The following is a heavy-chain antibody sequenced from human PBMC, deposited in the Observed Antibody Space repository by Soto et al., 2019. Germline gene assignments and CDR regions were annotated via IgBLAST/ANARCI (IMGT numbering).Heavy chain of an antibody. V-gene: IGHV3-7*01. CDR3: ATSAYSYQGY. Sequence: GGSLRLSCAASGFTFDKYWMNWVRQAPGKGLEWVATINPDGSEQHSVDSVRGRFAISRDNAKKSLYLQMNSLRAEDTAVYYCATSAYSYQGYWGQGTLVTVSS. CDR2: INPDGSEQ. D-gene: IGHD4-4*01. CDR1: GFTFDKYW. J-gene: IGHJ4*02.